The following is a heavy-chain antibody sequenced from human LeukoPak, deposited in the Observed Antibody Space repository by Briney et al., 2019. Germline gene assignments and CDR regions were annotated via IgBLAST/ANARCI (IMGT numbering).Heavy chain of an antibody. CDR2: ISGSGGST. Sequence: GGSLRLSCAASGFTFSSYAMSWVRQAPGKGLEWVSAISGSGGSTYYADSVKGRFTISRDNSKNTLYLQMNSLRAEDTAVYYCAKEDYDFWSGYYTENWFDPWGQGTLVTVSS. J-gene: IGHJ5*02. CDR1: GFTFSSYA. V-gene: IGHV3-23*01. CDR3: AKEDYDFWSGYYTENWFDP. D-gene: IGHD3-3*01.